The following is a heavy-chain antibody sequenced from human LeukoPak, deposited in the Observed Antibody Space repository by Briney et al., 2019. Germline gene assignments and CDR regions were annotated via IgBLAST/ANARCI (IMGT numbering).Heavy chain of an antibody. V-gene: IGHV4-34*01. D-gene: IGHD2-15*01. CDR2: INHSGST. CDR3: ARVRQRKDFLFDY. Sequence: SETLSLTCSFCGGPFSGYYWSWIRQPPGKGVEWIGEINHSGSTNYNPSLKSRVTIPVDTSKNQFSLKLSSVTAANTAVYYCARVRQRKDFLFDYWGQGTLVTVSS. CDR1: GGPFSGYY. J-gene: IGHJ4*02.